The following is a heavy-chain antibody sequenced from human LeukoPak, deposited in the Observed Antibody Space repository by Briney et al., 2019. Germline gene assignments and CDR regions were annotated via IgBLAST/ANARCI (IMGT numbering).Heavy chain of an antibody. CDR1: GDSISSGDYY. Sequence: SQTLSLTCTVSGDSISSGDYYWSWIRQPAGKGLEWIGRISSSGSTNYNPSLKSRVTISVDTSKNQFSLKLSSVTAADTAVYFCARGPYAYDSSGAFDIWGQGTMVTVSS. V-gene: IGHV4-61*02. CDR2: ISSSGST. J-gene: IGHJ3*02. CDR3: ARGPYAYDSSGAFDI. D-gene: IGHD3-22*01.